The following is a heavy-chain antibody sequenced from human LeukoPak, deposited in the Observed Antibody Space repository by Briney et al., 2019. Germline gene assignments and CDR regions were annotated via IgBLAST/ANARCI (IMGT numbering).Heavy chain of an antibody. CDR3: ARARCSSTSCYTSDY. V-gene: IGHV4-30-4*01. Sequence: PSETLSLTCTVSGGSISSGDYYWSWIRQPPGKGLEWIGSIYYSGSTYYNPSLKSRVTISVDTSKNQFSLKLSSVTAADTAVYYCARARCSSTSCYTSDYWGQGTLVTVSS. CDR2: IYYSGST. J-gene: IGHJ4*02. CDR1: GGSISSGDYY. D-gene: IGHD2-2*02.